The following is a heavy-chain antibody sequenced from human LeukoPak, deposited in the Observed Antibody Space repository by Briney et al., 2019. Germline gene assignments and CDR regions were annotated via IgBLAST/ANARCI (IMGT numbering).Heavy chain of an antibody. CDR1: GFTFSRFP. V-gene: IGHV3-30-3*01. Sequence: GGSLRLSCAASGFTFSRFPMHWVRQAPGKGLEWVALISPDGSDKKYADSVKGRFSMSRDNSMNTLYLQMHSLRVEDTAVYYCARDYPADHWGQGTLVTVSS. CDR3: ARDYPADH. CDR2: ISPDGSDK. J-gene: IGHJ4*02.